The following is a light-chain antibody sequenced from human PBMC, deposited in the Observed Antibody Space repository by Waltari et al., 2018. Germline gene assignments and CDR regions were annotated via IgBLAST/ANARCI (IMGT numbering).Light chain of an antibody. Sequence: SLYQHKPCQSPLLVIYQDTKRPSGIPERFSGSKSGNAATLTISGTQAMDEADYYCQALGTGAWVFGGGTKLTVL. V-gene: IGLV3-1*01. J-gene: IGLJ3*02. CDR2: QDT. CDR3: QALGTGAWV.